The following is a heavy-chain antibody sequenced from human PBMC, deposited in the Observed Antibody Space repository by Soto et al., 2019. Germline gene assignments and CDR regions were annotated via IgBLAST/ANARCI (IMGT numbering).Heavy chain of an antibody. V-gene: IGHV1-2*06. D-gene: IGHD2-21*02. CDR3: AIEPTVTAGFAY. J-gene: IGHJ4*02. CDR2: IDLDIGDT. Sequence: QVQMVQSGAEVKKPGASVKVSCKASGHTFTGHHMHCVRQPPGQGLEWMGLIDLDIGDTKYAQNFQGRVTSTSDTSITTAYMGLRGMRSDDTAVYYCAIEPTVTAGFAYWGQGAPVTVSS. CDR1: GHTFTGHH.